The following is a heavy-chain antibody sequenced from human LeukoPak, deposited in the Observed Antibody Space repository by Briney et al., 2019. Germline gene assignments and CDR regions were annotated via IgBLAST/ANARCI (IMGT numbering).Heavy chain of an antibody. D-gene: IGHD6-13*01. J-gene: IGHJ2*01. CDR3: ARGGYGSSWPYWYFDL. Sequence: ASVKVSCKASGYTFTSYYMYWVRQAPGQGLEWMGIINPSGDNTNYAQKFQGRVTMTRDMSTTTVYMELSSLRSDDTAVYYCARGGYGSSWPYWYFDLWGRGTLVTVSS. V-gene: IGHV1-46*01. CDR2: INPSGDNT. CDR1: GYTFTSYY.